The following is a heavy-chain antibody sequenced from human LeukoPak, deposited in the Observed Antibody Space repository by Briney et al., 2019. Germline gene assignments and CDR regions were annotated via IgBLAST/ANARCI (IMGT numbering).Heavy chain of an antibody. CDR1: GFTVSSNY. J-gene: IGHJ4*02. D-gene: IGHD3-22*01. V-gene: IGHV3-66*01. CDR2: IYSGGST. CDR3: AKDPSMFYYDSAFDY. Sequence: GGSLRLSCAASGFTVSSNYMSWVRQAPGKGLEWVSVIYSGGSTYYADSVKGRFTISRDNSKNTLYLQMNSLRAEDTAVYYCAKDPSMFYYDSAFDYWGQGTLVTVSS.